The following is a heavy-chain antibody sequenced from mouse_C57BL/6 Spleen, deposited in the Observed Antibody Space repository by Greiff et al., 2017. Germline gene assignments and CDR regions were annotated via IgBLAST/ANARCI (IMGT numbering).Heavy chain of an antibody. CDR1: GFTFSSYG. CDR2: ISSGGSYT. Sequence: EVMLVESGGDLVKPGGSLKLSCAASGFTFSSYGMSWVRQTPDKRLEWVATISSGGSYTYYPDSVKGRFTISRDNAKNTLYLQMSSLKSEDTAMYYCASSTMAYYFDYWGQGTTLTVSS. D-gene: IGHD2-1*01. J-gene: IGHJ2*01. CDR3: ASSTMAYYFDY. V-gene: IGHV5-6*01.